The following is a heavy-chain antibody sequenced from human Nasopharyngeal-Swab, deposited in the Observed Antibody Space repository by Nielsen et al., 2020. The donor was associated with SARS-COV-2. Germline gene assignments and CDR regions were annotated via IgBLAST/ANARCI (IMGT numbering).Heavy chain of an antibody. J-gene: IGHJ3*02. D-gene: IGHD4-17*01. CDR1: GGSISSGAYS. V-gene: IGHV4-30-2*01. CDR2: IYHSGST. Sequence: SDTLSLTCAVSGGSISSGAYSWSWIRQPPGKGLEWIGYIYHSGSTYYNPSLKSQVTISVDRSKNQFSMKLSSVTAGDTAVYYCARRYGGHGAFDIWGQGTMVTVSS. CDR3: ARRYGGHGAFDI.